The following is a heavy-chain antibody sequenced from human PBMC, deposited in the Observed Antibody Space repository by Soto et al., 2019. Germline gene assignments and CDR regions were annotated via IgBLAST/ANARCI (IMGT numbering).Heavy chain of an antibody. CDR1: GGSFSAYY. J-gene: IGHJ4*02. Sequence: SETLSLTCAVYGGSFSAYYWSWIRQPPGKGLEWIGEINHSGGTSYNPSLKSRVTISVDTSKSQFSLKLTSVTAADRAVYYCAGDAKSYYYDITKYYFDSWGQGTLVTVSS. CDR2: INHSGGT. V-gene: IGHV4-34*01. D-gene: IGHD3-9*01. CDR3: AGDAKSYYYDITKYYFDS.